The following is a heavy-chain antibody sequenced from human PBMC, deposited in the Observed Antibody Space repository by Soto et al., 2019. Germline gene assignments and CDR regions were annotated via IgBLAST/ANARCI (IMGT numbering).Heavy chain of an antibody. CDR3: ARSFNAWSGYYFAYYYYGMDV. D-gene: IGHD3-3*01. CDR2: IGTAGDT. J-gene: IGHJ6*02. Sequence: GSLRLSCAASGFTFSSYDMHWVRQATGKGIEWVPAIGTAGDTYYPGSVKVRFTISRENAKNSLYLQMNSLGAEDTAVYYCARSFNAWSGYYFAYYYYGMDVWGQGTTVTVSS. V-gene: IGHV3-13*01. CDR1: GFTFSSYD.